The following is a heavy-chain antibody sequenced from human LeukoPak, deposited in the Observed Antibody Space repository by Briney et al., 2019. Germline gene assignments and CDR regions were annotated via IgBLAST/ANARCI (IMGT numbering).Heavy chain of an antibody. CDR3: ARARVTTVTTGSPFDY. J-gene: IGHJ4*02. CDR2: INHSGST. V-gene: IGHV4-34*01. Sequence: SETLSLTCAVYGGSFSGYYWSWIRQPPGKGLEWIGEINHSGSTNYNPSLRSRVTISVDTSKNQFSLKLSSVTAADTAVYYCARARVTTVTTGSPFDYWGQGTLVTVSS. D-gene: IGHD4-17*01. CDR1: GGSFSGYY.